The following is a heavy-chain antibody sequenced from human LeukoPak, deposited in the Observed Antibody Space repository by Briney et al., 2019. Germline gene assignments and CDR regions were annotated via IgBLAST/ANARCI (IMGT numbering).Heavy chain of an antibody. CDR2: INHSGST. Sequence: SETLSLTCAVYGGSFSGYYWSWIRQPPGKGLEWIGEINHSGSTNYNPSLKSRVTISVDTSKNQFSLKLSSVTAADTAVYYCARRRGTGYSSSWYYGLDYWGQGTLVTVSS. CDR3: ARRRGTGYSSSWYYGLDY. V-gene: IGHV4-34*01. CDR1: GGSFSGYY. D-gene: IGHD6-13*01. J-gene: IGHJ4*02.